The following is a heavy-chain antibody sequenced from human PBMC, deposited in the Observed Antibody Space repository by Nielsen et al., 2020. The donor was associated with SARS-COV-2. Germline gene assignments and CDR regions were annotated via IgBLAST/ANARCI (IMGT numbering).Heavy chain of an antibody. D-gene: IGHD1-26*01. CDR3: AKAIPSVGATSWFDP. V-gene: IGHV3-23*01. CDR2: ISGSGGST. CDR1: GFTFSSYA. J-gene: IGHJ5*02. Sequence: GGSLRPSCAASGFTFSSYAMSWVRQAPGKGLEWVSAISGSGGSTYYADSVKGRFTISRDNSKNTLYLQMNSLRAEDTAVYYCAKAIPSVGATSWFDPWGQGTLVTVSS.